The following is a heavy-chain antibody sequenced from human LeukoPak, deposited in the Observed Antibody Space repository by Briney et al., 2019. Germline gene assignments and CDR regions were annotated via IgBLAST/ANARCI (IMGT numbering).Heavy chain of an antibody. D-gene: IGHD6-19*01. CDR1: GGSISSYY. V-gene: IGHV4-34*01. CDR3: ARHYLGSVAG. Sequence: SETLSLTCTVSGGSISSYYWSWIRQPPGKGLEWIGEINHSGSTNYNPSLKSRVTISVDTSKNQFSLKLSSVTAADTAVYYCARHYLGSVAGWGQGTLVTVSS. J-gene: IGHJ4*02. CDR2: INHSGST.